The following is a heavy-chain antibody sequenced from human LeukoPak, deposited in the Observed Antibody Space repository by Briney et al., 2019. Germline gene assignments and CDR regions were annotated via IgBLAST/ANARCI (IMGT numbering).Heavy chain of an antibody. J-gene: IGHJ4*02. V-gene: IGHV3-23*01. CDR2: ISGSGGNT. CDR1: GFTFSSYA. Sequence: PGGSLRLSCADSGFTFSSYAMSWVRQAPGKGLEWVSAISGSGGNTYYADSVKGRFTISRDSSKNTLYLQMNSLRAEDTAVYYCAKVRGITNGYYFDYWGQGTLVTVSS. D-gene: IGHD1-14*01. CDR3: AKVRGITNGYYFDY.